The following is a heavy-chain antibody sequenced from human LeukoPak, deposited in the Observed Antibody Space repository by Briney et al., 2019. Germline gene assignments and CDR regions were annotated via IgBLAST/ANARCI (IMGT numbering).Heavy chain of an antibody. CDR2: IKQDGSEK. CDR1: GFTFSSYW. CDR3: ARVIAVPGTPYDYYYMDV. D-gene: IGHD6-19*01. V-gene: IGHV3-7*01. Sequence: GGSLRLSCAASGFTFSSYWMSWVRQAPGKGLEWVANIKQDGSEKYYVDSVKGRFTISRDNAKNSLYLRMSSLRVGDTAVYSCARVIAVPGTPYDYYYMDVWGKGATATVSS. J-gene: IGHJ6*03.